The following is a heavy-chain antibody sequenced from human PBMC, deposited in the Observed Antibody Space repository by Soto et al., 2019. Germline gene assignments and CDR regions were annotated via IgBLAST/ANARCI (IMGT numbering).Heavy chain of an antibody. CDR1: GGSISSSNW. J-gene: IGHJ5*02. Sequence: SETLSLTCAVSGGSISSSNWWSWVRQPPGKGLEWIGEIYHSGSTNYNPSLKSRVTISVDKSKNQFSLKLSSVTAADTAVYYCARDKVSTIFGVVTQRNWFDPWGQGTLVTVSS. D-gene: IGHD3-3*01. CDR3: ARDKVSTIFGVVTQRNWFDP. CDR2: IYHSGST. V-gene: IGHV4-4*02.